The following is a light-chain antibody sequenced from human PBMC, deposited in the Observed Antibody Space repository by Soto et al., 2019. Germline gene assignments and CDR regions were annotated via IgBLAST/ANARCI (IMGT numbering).Light chain of an antibody. Sequence: EIVMTQSPATLSVSPGERATLSCRASQSVSSNLAWYQQKPGQAPRLLIYGASTRATGIPARFSGSGSGTEFTLTTTRQQSEDLAVYYCQQYNNWYTVGQGTKLEIK. CDR2: GAS. CDR1: QSVSSN. V-gene: IGKV3-15*01. CDR3: QQYNNWYT. J-gene: IGKJ2*01.